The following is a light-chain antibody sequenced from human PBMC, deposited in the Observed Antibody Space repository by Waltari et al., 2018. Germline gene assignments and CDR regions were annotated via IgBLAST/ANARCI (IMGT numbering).Light chain of an antibody. J-gene: IGLJ2*01. Sequence: QSVLTQPPSVSGAPGQRVTISCTGSSSNIGAGYDVHWYQQLPGTAPKPLINGKRNRPSGAPHRFSGSKPGTSASRAITGLQAEDGADYYCQSYDSSLSAHVVFGGGTKLTVL. CDR3: QSYDSSLSAHVV. CDR1: SSNIGAGYD. V-gene: IGLV1-40*01. CDR2: GKR.